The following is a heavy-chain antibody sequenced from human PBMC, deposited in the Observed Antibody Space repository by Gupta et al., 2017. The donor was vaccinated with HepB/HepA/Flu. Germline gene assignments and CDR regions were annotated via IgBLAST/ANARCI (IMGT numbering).Heavy chain of an antibody. V-gene: IGHV4-39*01. CDR2: IYYSGST. CDR3: ARRINGYIHKNWFDP. D-gene: IGHD5-24*01. Sequence: QLQLQESGPGLVKPSETLSLTCTVSGGSISSSSYYWGWIRQPPGKGLEWIGSIYYSGSTYYNPSLKSRVTISVDTSKNQFSLKLSSVTAADTAVYYWARRINGYIHKNWFDPWGQGTLVTVSS. CDR1: GGSISSSSYY. J-gene: IGHJ5*02.